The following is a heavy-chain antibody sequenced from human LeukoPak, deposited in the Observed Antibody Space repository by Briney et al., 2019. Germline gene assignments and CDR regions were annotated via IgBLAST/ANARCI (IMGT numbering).Heavy chain of an antibody. CDR3: ARDPAAAGFFDI. CDR2: IYSGGST. V-gene: IGHV3-53*01. Sequence: GGSLRLSCAASGFTVSSNYMSWVRQAPGKGMEWVSVIYSGGSTYYADSVKGRFTISRDNSKNTLYLQMNSLRAEDTAVYYCARDPAAAGFFDIWGQGTMVTVSS. CDR1: GFTVSSNY. D-gene: IGHD6-13*01. J-gene: IGHJ3*02.